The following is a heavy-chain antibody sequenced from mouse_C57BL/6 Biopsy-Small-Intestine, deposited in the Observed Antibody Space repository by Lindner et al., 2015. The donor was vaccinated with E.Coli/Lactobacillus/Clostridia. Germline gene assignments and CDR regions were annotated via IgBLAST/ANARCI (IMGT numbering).Heavy chain of an antibody. Sequence: SVKVSCKASGYTFTGYYIYWVRQAPGQGLEWMGRINPNSGGTNYGQKFQGMVTLTRDTSITTAYMELSSLRSDDTAVYYCARSHQKGLEYWGQGTLVTVSS. CDR3: ARSHQKGLEY. CDR1: GYTFTGYY. J-gene: IGHJ4*01. D-gene: IGHD3-3*01. CDR2: INPNSGGT. V-gene: IGHV1-72*04.